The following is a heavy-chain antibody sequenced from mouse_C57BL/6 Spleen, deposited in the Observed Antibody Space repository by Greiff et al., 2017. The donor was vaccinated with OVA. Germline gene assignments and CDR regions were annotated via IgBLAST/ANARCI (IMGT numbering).Heavy chain of an antibody. D-gene: IGHD1-1*01. CDR3: ARGYFCSSF. CDR2: INPNNGGT. V-gene: IGHV1-26*01. CDR1: GYTFTDYY. Sequence: EVQLQQSGPELVKPGASVKISCKASGYTFTDYYMNWVKQSHGKSLEWIGDINPNNGGTSYNQKFKGKATLTVDKSSSTAYMELRSLTSEDSAVYYSARGYFCSSFWGHGPTLTVSS. J-gene: IGHJ2*01.